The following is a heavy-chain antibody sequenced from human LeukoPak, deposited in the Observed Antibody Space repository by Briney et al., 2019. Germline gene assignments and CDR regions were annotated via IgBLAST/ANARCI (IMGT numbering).Heavy chain of an antibody. V-gene: IGHV3-23*01. CDR2: ISGSGGST. CDR1: GFTFSSYA. Sequence: GGSLRLSCAASGFTFSSYAMSWVRQAPGKGLEWVSAISGSGGSTYYADSVKGRFTISRDNSKNTLYLQMNSLRAEDTAVYYCARERSHLRFLEWGGMDAFDIWGQGTMVTVSS. D-gene: IGHD3-3*01. J-gene: IGHJ3*02. CDR3: ARERSHLRFLEWGGMDAFDI.